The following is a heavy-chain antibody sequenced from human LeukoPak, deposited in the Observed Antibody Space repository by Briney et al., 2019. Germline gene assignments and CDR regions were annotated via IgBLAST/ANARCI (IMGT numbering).Heavy chain of an antibody. D-gene: IGHD6-6*01. CDR1: GGSFSGYY. CDR2: INHSGST. J-gene: IGHJ4*02. V-gene: IGHV4-34*01. CDR3: ATQRANSSSFYFDY. Sequence: PSETLSLTCAVYGGSFSGYYWSWIRQPPGKRLEWIGEINHSGSTNYNPSLKSRVTISVDTSKNQFSLKLSSVTAADTAVYYCATQRANSSSFYFDYWGQGTLVTVSS.